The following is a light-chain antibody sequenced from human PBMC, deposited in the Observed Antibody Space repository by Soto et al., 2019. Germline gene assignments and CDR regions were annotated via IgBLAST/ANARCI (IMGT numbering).Light chain of an antibody. CDR1: RSDIGAGYD. Sequence: QSVLTQPPSVSGAPGQRVTISCSGSRSDIGAGYDVQWYKQVPGTAPKLLIYVNNIRPSGVPDRFSGSKSGTSASLAITGLQAEDEADYFCQSYDTTLSASVFGGGTKLTVL. CDR3: QSYDTTLSASV. CDR2: VNN. V-gene: IGLV1-40*01. J-gene: IGLJ2*01.